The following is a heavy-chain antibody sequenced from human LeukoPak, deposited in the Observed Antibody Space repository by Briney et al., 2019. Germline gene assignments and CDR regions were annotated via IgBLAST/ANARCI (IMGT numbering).Heavy chain of an antibody. V-gene: IGHV3-23*01. J-gene: IGHJ4*02. D-gene: IGHD4-17*01. CDR2: ISGSGGST. Sequence: TGGSLRLSCAASGFTFSNYAMSWVRQAPGKGLEWVSVISGSGGSTYYADSVKGRFTISRDNSKNTLYLQMNSLRAEDTAVYYCAKSVESAVTTNPYFDYWGPGTLVSVSS. CDR3: AKSVESAVTTNPYFDY. CDR1: GFTFSNYA.